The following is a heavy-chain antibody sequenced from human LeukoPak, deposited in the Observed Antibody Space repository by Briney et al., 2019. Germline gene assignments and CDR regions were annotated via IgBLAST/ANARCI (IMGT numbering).Heavy chain of an antibody. Sequence: SETLSLTCTVSGGSVSSYYWSWIRQPPGKGLEWIGYIYSSGSTNYNPSLMSRVTISVDKSNNQFSLELNSVTAADTAIYYCARVSPGVTASYYYYFYMDAWGKGTTVTVSS. CDR2: IYSSGST. V-gene: IGHV4-59*02. CDR3: ARVSPGVTASYYYYFYMDA. D-gene: IGHD2-21*02. J-gene: IGHJ6*03. CDR1: GGSVSSYY.